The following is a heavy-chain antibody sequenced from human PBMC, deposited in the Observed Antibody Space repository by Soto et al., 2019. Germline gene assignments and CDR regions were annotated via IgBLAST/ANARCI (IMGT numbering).Heavy chain of an antibody. CDR3: ARGPRPQSDHSSWATGPPFEY. CDR2: IIPIFGTA. J-gene: IGHJ4*01. V-gene: IGHV1-69*13. D-gene: IGHD6-13*01. Sequence: SVKVSCKASGDTFSSYAISWVRQAPGQGLEWMGGIIPIFGTANYAQKFQGRVTITADESTSTAYMELSSLRSEDTAVYYCARGPRPQSDHSSWATGPPFEYWG. CDR1: GDTFSSYA.